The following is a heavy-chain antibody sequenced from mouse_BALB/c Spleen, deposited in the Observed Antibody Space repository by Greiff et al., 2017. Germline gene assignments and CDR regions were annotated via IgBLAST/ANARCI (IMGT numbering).Heavy chain of an antibody. CDR2: IWGDGST. V-gene: IGHV2-6-7*01. CDR1: GFSLTGYG. J-gene: IGHJ4*01. Sequence: VKLVESGPGLVAPSQSLSITCTVSGFSLTGYGVNWVRQPPGKGLEWLGMIWGDGSTDYNSALKSRLSISKDNSKSQVFLKMNSLQTDDTARYYCARDPFITTATYYAMDYWGQGTSVTVSS. D-gene: IGHD1-2*01. CDR3: ARDPFITTATYYAMDY.